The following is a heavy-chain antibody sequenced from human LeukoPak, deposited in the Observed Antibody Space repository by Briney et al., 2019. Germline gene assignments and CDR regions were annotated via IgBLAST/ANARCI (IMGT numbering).Heavy chain of an antibody. Sequence: ASVKVSCKASGYTFTDYYMHWVRRAPGQGLEWMGWINPNSGGTGYAQKFQGRVTVTRDTSITTAYMELSRLRSDDTAVYYCARLVVTSNSDYFDYWGQGTLVTVSS. CDR3: ARLVVTSNSDYFDY. CDR1: GYTFTDYY. V-gene: IGHV1-2*02. D-gene: IGHD2-21*02. J-gene: IGHJ4*02. CDR2: INPNSGGT.